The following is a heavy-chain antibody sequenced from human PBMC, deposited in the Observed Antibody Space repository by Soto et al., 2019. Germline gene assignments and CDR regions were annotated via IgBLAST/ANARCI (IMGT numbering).Heavy chain of an antibody. CDR1: GFTFGNCA. CDR2: IGGSGGST. J-gene: IGHJ4*02. Sequence: PGGSLRLSCASSGFTFGNCAMSWVRQAPGKGLEWVSSIGGSGGSTYYADSVKGRFTISRDNSKNTLDLKMNSLRAEDTAVYYCANQGYSVTTSLDYWGQGTLVTVSS. V-gene: IGHV3-23*01. D-gene: IGHD4-17*01. CDR3: ANQGYSVTTSLDY.